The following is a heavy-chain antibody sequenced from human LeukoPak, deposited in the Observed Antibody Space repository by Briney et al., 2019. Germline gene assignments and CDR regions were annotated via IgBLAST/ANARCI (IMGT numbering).Heavy chain of an antibody. CDR3: ARRVFGSSTLYYFDY. Sequence: GESLKISCKGSGYSFTSHWIGWVRQMPGKGLEWMGIIYPGDSDTRCSPSFQGQVTFSADKSISTAYLQWSSPKASDTAMYYCARRVFGSSTLYYFDYWGQGTLVTVSS. CDR1: GYSFTSHW. CDR2: IYPGDSDT. V-gene: IGHV5-51*01. J-gene: IGHJ4*02. D-gene: IGHD2-2*01.